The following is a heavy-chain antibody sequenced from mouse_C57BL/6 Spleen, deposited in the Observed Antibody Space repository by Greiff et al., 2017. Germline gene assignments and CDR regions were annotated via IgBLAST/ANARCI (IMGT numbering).Heavy chain of an antibody. V-gene: IGHV1-4*01. Sequence: QVQLQQSGAELARPGASVKMSCKASGYTFTSYSMHWVKQRPGQGLEWIGYINPSSGYTKYNQKFKDKATLTADKSSSTAYMQLSSLTSEDSAVYYCARDYGSSQFAYWGQGTLVTVSA. CDR2: INPSSGYT. CDR1: GYTFTSYS. J-gene: IGHJ3*01. CDR3: ARDYGSSQFAY. D-gene: IGHD1-1*01.